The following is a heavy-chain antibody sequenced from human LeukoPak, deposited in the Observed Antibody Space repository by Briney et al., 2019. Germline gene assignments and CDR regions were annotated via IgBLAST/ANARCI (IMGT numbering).Heavy chain of an antibody. CDR3: ARQMATITH. J-gene: IGHJ4*02. Sequence: GGSLRLSCAASGFTFSSYAMSWVRQAPGKGLEWVSAISGNGDSTYYADSVKGRFTISRDNSKNTLYLQMNSLRAEDTALYYCARQMATITHWGQGTLVTVSS. V-gene: IGHV3-23*01. CDR1: GFTFSSYA. D-gene: IGHD5-24*01. CDR2: ISGNGDST.